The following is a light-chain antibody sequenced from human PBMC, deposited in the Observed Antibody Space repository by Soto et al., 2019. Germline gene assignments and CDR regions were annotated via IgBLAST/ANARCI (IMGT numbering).Light chain of an antibody. CDR2: KAS. CDR3: QQYNSYSWT. V-gene: IGKV1-5*03. Sequence: DIQLTQSPSFLSASVGDRITITCRASQGISSYLAWYQQKPGKAPKLLIYKASSLESGVPSRFSGSGSGTEFTLTISSLQPDDFATYYCQQYNSYSWTFGQGTKVDI. J-gene: IGKJ1*01. CDR1: QGISSY.